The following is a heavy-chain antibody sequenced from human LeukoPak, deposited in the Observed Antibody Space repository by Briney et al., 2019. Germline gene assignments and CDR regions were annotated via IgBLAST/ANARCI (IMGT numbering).Heavy chain of an antibody. CDR3: ARDLSGYGFFDY. D-gene: IGHD5-12*01. J-gene: IGHJ4*02. Sequence: SETLSLTCTVSGYSISSGYYWGWIRQPPGKGLGWIGNIYHSGSTYSIPSLKSRVTISVDTSKNEFSLKLSSVTAADTAVYYCARDLSGYGFFDYWGQGTLVTVSS. CDR2: IYHSGST. V-gene: IGHV4-38-2*02. CDR1: GYSISSGYY.